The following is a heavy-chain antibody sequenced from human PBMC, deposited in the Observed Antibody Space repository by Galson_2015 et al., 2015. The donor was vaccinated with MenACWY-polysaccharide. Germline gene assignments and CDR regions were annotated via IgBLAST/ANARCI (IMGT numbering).Heavy chain of an antibody. J-gene: IGHJ4*02. CDR1: GFTFSNFW. Sequence: SLRLSCAASGFTFSNFWMSWVRQAPGTALEWVASIKQDGSEKYLVDSVKGRFTISRDNAEHSLFLQMNSLRAEDTAVYYCARERWVRGVFFDQWGQGTLVTVSS. CDR2: IKQDGSEK. CDR3: ARERWVRGVFFDQ. D-gene: IGHD3-10*01. V-gene: IGHV3-7*01.